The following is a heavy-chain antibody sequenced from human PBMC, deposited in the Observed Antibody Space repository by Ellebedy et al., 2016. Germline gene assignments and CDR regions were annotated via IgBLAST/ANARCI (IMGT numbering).Heavy chain of an antibody. J-gene: IGHJ4*02. V-gene: IGHV5-51*01. D-gene: IGHD2-21*01. CDR2: IFPGDSDT. Sequence: GESLKISCKGSGYNFATDWIGWVRQMPGKGLEWMGIIFPGDSDTRYSPSFQGQVTMSADKSISTAYLQWSSLKASDTVMYYCASGIPQRDFDSWGQGTLVTVSS. CDR1: GYNFATDW. CDR3: ASGIPQRDFDS.